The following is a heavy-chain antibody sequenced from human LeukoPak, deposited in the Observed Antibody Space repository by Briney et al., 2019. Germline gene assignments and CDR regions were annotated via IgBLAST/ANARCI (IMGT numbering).Heavy chain of an antibody. D-gene: IGHD2-15*01. V-gene: IGHV1-2*02. J-gene: IGHJ4*02. Sequence: GASVKVSCKASGYTFTGYYMHWVRQAPGQGLEWMGWINPNSGGTNYAQKFQGRVTMTRDTSISTAYMELSRLRSDDTAVYCCARVLWYCSGGSGDLFDYWGQGTLVTVSS. CDR1: GYTFTGYY. CDR2: INPNSGGT. CDR3: ARVLWYCSGGSGDLFDY.